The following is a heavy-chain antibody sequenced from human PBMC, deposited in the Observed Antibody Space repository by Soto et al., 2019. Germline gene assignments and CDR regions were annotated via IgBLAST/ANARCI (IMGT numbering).Heavy chain of an antibody. D-gene: IGHD2-21*02. CDR3: ARQTTQHTHKSRVTLDYYYGMDV. Sequence: GESLKISCKGSGYSFTSYWIGWVRQMPGKGLEWMGIIYPGDSDTRYSPSFQGQVTISADKSISTAYLQWSSLKASDTAMYYCARQTTQHTHKSRVTLDYYYGMDVWGQGTTVTVSS. CDR1: GYSFTSYW. CDR2: IYPGDSDT. J-gene: IGHJ6*02. V-gene: IGHV5-51*01.